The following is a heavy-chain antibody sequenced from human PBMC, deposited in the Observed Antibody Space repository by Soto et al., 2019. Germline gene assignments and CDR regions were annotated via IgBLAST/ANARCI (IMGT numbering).Heavy chain of an antibody. J-gene: IGHJ4*02. Sequence: GGALGLGFAASGVTFSGHTIHWVRQAPGKGLEWLALIWFDGSNKYYADSVKGRFTISRDNAKNTLYLQMNTLRAEDTAVYYCARDVGYKYGHPFEYWGRGTLVRVSS. D-gene: IGHD5-18*01. CDR2: IWFDGSNK. CDR3: ARDVGYKYGHPFEY. CDR1: GVTFSGHT. V-gene: IGHV3-33*08.